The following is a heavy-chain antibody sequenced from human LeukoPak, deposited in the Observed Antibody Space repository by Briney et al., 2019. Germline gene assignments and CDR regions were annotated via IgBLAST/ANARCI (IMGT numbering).Heavy chain of an antibody. J-gene: IGHJ6*04. CDR2: ISSSGSTI. Sequence: GGSLRLSCAASGFTFNNYGMSWVRQAPGKGLEWVSYISSSGSTIYYADSVKGRFTISRDNAKNSLYLQMNSLRAEDTAVYYCAELGITMIGGVWGKGTTVTISS. V-gene: IGHV3-48*04. CDR3: AELGITMIGGV. CDR1: GFTFNNYG. D-gene: IGHD3-10*02.